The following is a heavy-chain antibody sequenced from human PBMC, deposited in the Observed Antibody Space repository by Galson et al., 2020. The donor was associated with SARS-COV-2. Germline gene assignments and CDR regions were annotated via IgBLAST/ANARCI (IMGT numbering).Heavy chain of an antibody. V-gene: IGHV1-2*02. J-gene: IGHJ6*03. CDR2: INPNSGGT. D-gene: IGHD2-2*02. Sequence: ASLKVSCKASGYTFTGYYMPWVRQAPGQGLDWIGWINPNSGGTNYAQKFQGRVTMTRDTSISTAYMELSRLRSDDTAVYYCARGGCSSTSCYRYYMDVWGKGTTVTVSS. CDR1: GYTFTGYY. CDR3: ARGGCSSTSCYRYYMDV.